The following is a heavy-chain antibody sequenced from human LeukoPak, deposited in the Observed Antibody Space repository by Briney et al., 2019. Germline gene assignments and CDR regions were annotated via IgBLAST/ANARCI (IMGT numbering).Heavy chain of an antibody. D-gene: IGHD6-13*01. V-gene: IGHV4-61*01. CDR2: IYYSGST. J-gene: IGHJ5*02. CDR1: GGSVSSGSYY. Sequence: SETLSLTCTVSGGSVSSGSYYWNWIRQPPGKGLEWIGYIYYSGSTNYNPSLNSRVTISLDTSKNQFSLKLSSVTAADTAVFYCAKGYSSIRGWFDPWGQGTPVTVSS. CDR3: AKGYSSIRGWFDP.